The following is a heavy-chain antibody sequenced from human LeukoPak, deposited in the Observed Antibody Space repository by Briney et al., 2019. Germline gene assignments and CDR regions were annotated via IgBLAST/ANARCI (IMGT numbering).Heavy chain of an antibody. CDR1: GFTFSSYG. D-gene: IGHD6-13*01. Sequence: PGRSLRLSCAASGFTFSSYGMHWVRQAPGKGLEWVAVISYDGSNKYYADSVKGRFTISRDNSKNTLYLQMNSLRAEDRAVYYCAKAIAAAGLDYWGQGTLVTVSS. J-gene: IGHJ4*02. CDR2: ISYDGSNK. CDR3: AKAIAAAGLDY. V-gene: IGHV3-30*18.